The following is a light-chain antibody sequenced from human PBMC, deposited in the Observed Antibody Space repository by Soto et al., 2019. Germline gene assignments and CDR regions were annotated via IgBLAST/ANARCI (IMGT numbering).Light chain of an antibody. Sequence: QSVLTQPPSASGAPGQRVTVSCSGSSSNIGSNTVNWYQHLPGTAPKLLIYNNNQRPSGVPDRVSGSKSGTLASLAISGLQSEDEADYFCAAWDDSLDVLIFGGGTKLTVL. CDR2: NNN. J-gene: IGLJ2*01. CDR3: AAWDDSLDVLI. V-gene: IGLV1-44*01. CDR1: SSNIGSNT.